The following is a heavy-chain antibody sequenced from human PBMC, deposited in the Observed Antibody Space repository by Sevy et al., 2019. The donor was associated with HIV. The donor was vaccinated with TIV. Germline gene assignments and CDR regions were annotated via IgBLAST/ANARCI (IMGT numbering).Heavy chain of an antibody. CDR1: GFTFSSYE. CDR3: ARGFGDTDY. CDR2: ISSSGSAI. Sequence: GGSLRLSCAASGFTFSSYEMNWVRQAPGKGLEWTSYISSSGSAIYYANSVKGRFTISRDNAKNSLYLQMNSLRAEDTAVYYCARGFGDTDYWGQGTLVTVS. D-gene: IGHD4-17*01. V-gene: IGHV3-48*03. J-gene: IGHJ4*02.